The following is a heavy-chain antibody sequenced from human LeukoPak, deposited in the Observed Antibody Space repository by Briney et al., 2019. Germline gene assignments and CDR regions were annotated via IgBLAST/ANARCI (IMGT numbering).Heavy chain of an antibody. J-gene: IGHJ6*04. CDR1: GYTFTGYY. D-gene: IGHD3-22*01. V-gene: IGHV1-2*02. CDR3: ARGSYDSRDYYSDYHFYIQL. Sequence: ASVKVSCKASGYTFTGYYMHWVRQAPGQGLEWMGWINPNSGGTNYAQKFQGRVTMTRDTSTTTSYMDLSRLTSDDTAVYFCARGSYDSRDYYSDYHFYIQLWGKGTTVTVSS. CDR2: INPNSGGT.